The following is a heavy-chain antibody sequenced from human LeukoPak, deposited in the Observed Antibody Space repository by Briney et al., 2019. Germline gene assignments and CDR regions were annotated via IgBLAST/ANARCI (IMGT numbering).Heavy chain of an antibody. Sequence: SVNVSCKASGSTFSNYAISWVRQAPGQGLEWMGRIIPILGIANYAQNFQGRVTITADKSTSTAYMELSSLRSEDTAVYYCARGGVAAPSNFDYWGQGTLVTVSS. J-gene: IGHJ4*02. CDR1: GSTFSNYA. CDR2: IIPILGIA. CDR3: ARGGVAAPSNFDY. D-gene: IGHD6-6*01. V-gene: IGHV1-69*04.